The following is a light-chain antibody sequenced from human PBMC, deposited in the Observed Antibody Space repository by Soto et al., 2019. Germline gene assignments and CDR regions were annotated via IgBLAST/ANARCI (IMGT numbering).Light chain of an antibody. Sequence: EIVLTQSPATLSLSPGIRATLSCRASRRFSSYLAWYQQKPGQAPRLLIYDASNRATGIPARFSGSGSGTDFTLTITSLEPEDFAVYYCQQRSNWPSTFGGGTKVEIK. CDR1: RRFSSY. CDR2: DAS. CDR3: QQRSNWPST. J-gene: IGKJ4*01. V-gene: IGKV3-11*01.